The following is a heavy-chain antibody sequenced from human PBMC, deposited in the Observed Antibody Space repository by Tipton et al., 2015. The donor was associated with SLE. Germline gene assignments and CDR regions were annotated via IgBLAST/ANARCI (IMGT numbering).Heavy chain of an antibody. CDR3: ARGGIGGYDSFDY. D-gene: IGHD5-12*01. Sequence: TLSLTCTVSGGSITSYYWNWIRRPPGKGLEWIGYIHYSGTTNSNPSLKSRVTISVDTSKNQFSLKLSSVTAADTAVYYCARGGIGGYDSFDYWGQGTLVTVSS. J-gene: IGHJ4*02. V-gene: IGHV4-59*01. CDR2: IHYSGTT. CDR1: GGSITSYY.